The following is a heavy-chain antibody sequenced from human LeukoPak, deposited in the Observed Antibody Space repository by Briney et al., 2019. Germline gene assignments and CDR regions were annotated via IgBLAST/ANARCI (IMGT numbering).Heavy chain of an antibody. J-gene: IGHJ6*03. CDR3: AKDMADYSNYDLQPPMDV. Sequence: TGGSLRLSCAASGFTFSSYAMSWVRQAPGKGLEWVSAISGSGGSTYYADSVKGRFIISRDNSKNTLYLQMNSLRAEDTAVYYCAKDMADYSNYDLQPPMDVWGKGTTVTVSS. CDR1: GFTFSSYA. V-gene: IGHV3-23*01. D-gene: IGHD4-11*01. CDR2: ISGSGGST.